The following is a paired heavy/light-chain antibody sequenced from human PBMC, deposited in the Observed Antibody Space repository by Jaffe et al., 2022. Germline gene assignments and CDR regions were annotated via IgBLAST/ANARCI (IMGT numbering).Heavy chain of an antibody. CDR1: GYSISSAYY. J-gene: IGHJ5*02. Sequence: QVQLQESGPGLVKPSETLSLTCAVSGYSISSAYYWGWIRQPPGKGLEWIGSMYHSGSTYYNPSLKSRVTISVDTSKNQFSLKLSSVTAADTAVYYCARHFSFRGFGESPLGLDPWGQGTLVTVSS. CDR2: MYHSGST. CDR3: ARHFSFRGFGESPLGLDP. V-gene: IGHV4-38-2*01. D-gene: IGHD3-10*01.
Light chain of an antibody. V-gene: IGKV1-13*02. CDR1: QGISSA. CDR3: QQFNSYPHTIT. CDR2: DAS. J-gene: IGKJ5*01. Sequence: AIQLTQSPSSLSASVGDRVTITCRASQGISSALAWYQQKPGKAPKLLIYDASSLESGVPSRFSGSGSGTDFTLTISSLQPEDFATYYCQQFNSYPHTITFGQGTRLEIK.